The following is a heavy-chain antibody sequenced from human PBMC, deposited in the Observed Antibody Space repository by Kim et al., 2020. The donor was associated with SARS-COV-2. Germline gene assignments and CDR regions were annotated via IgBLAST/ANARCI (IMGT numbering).Heavy chain of an antibody. CDR3: ARESRPAWTVATDF. V-gene: IGHV1-46*01. CDR1: GYTFTSYA. J-gene: IGHJ4*02. CDR2: INPTGGSA. Sequence: ASVKVSCKASGYTFTSYAIHWVRQAPGQGLEWMGRINPTGGSAIYAQKFQGRVTMTRDTSTSTAYMELSSLRSEDTAVYYCARESRPAWTVATDFWGEGTLVTVSS. D-gene: IGHD6-19*01.